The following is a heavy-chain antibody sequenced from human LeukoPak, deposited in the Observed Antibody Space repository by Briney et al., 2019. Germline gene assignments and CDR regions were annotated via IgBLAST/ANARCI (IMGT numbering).Heavy chain of an antibody. D-gene: IGHD6-19*01. Sequence: GASVKVSCKASGYTFTSYAMNWVRQAPGQGLEWMGWINTNTGNPTYAQGFTGRFVFSLDASVSTAYLQISSLKAEDTAVYYCARGRAVAGTGNDAFDIWGQGTMVTVSS. J-gene: IGHJ3*02. CDR3: ARGRAVAGTGNDAFDI. CDR2: INTNTGNP. CDR1: GYTFTSYA. V-gene: IGHV7-4-1*02.